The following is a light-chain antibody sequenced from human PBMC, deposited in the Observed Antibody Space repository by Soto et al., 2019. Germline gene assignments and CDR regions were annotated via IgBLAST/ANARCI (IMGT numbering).Light chain of an antibody. Sequence: DFPMNQSPPTLSASVGDSVTITCRASQSINNWLAWYQQKPGKAPKVVIYDASNLESGVPSRFSGSGSGTEFTLTISSRQPDDFATYYCQQYNSYRYTFGQGTKLEIK. V-gene: IGKV1-5*01. J-gene: IGKJ2*01. CDR2: DAS. CDR1: QSINNW. CDR3: QQYNSYRYT.